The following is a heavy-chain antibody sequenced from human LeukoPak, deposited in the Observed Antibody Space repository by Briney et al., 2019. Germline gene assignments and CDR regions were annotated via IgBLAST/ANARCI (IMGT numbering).Heavy chain of an antibody. CDR1: GFTFSSYA. Sequence: GGSLRLSCAASGFTFSSYAMSWVRQAPGKGREWVSAVSGSGGSTYYADSVKGRFTISRDNSKNTLYLQMNSLGAADTAVYYCAKGISVWYGDYVDYWGQGTLVTVSS. J-gene: IGHJ4*02. V-gene: IGHV3-23*01. CDR2: VSGSGGST. CDR3: AKGISVWYGDYVDY. D-gene: IGHD3-10*01.